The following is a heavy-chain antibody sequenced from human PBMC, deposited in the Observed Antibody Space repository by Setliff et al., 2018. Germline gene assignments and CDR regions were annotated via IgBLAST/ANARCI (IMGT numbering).Heavy chain of an antibody. Sequence: GSLRLSCAASGFTFSSYSMNWVRQAPGKGLEWVSYISSSGSTIYYADSVKGRFTISRDNAKNSLYLQMNSLRAEDTAVYYCARNIPWTQPIDYWGQGTLVTVSS. J-gene: IGHJ4*02. CDR2: ISSSGSTI. D-gene: IGHD2-21*01. CDR1: GFTFSSYS. CDR3: ARNIPWTQPIDY. V-gene: IGHV3-48*04.